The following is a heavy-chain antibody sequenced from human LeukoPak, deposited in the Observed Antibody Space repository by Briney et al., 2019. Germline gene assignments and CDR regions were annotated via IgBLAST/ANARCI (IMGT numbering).Heavy chain of an antibody. V-gene: IGHV1-2*02. J-gene: IGHJ4*02. Sequence: GASVKVSCKASGYTFTGYYMHWVRQAPGQGLEWMGWINPNSGGTNYAQKFQGRVTMTGDTSISTAYMELSRLRSDDTAVYYCARDRESGSYYEAEFDYWGQGTLVTVSS. CDR1: GYTFTGYY. CDR3: ARDRESGSYYEAEFDY. D-gene: IGHD1-26*01. CDR2: INPNSGGT.